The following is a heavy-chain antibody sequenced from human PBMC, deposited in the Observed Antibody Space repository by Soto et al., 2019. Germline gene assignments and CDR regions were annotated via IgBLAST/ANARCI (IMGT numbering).Heavy chain of an antibody. J-gene: IGHJ4*02. CDR1: GGSISSSSYY. CDR3: ARQEYSSSSEDY. CDR2: IYYSGST. V-gene: IGHV4-39*01. D-gene: IGHD6-6*01. Sequence: PSETLSLTCTVSGGSISSSSYYWGWIRQPPGKGLEWIGSIYYSGSTYYNPSLKSRVTISVDASKNQFSLKLSSVTAADTAVYYCARQEYSSSSEDYWGQGTLVTVSS.